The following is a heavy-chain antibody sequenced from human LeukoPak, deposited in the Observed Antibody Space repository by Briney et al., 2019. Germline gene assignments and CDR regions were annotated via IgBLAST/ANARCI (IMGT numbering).Heavy chain of an antibody. D-gene: IGHD3-22*01. J-gene: IGHJ4*02. CDR3: ARDSSGYPRDASDY. CDR1: GYIFTNYG. Sequence: ASVKVSCKASGYIFTNYGINWVRQAPGQGLERMGWISGYNGNTNYVQKLQGRVTMTTDTYTSTAYMELRSLRSDDTAVYYCARDSSGYPRDASDYWGQGTLVTVSP. CDR2: ISGYNGNT. V-gene: IGHV1-18*01.